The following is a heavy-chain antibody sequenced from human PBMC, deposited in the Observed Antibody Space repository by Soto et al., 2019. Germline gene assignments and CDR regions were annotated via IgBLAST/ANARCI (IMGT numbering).Heavy chain of an antibody. V-gene: IGHV3-53*01. J-gene: IGHJ4*02. CDR2: IYSGGST. CDR3: ARDHSGYYSRSDY. D-gene: IGHD3-22*01. Sequence: EVQLVESGGGFIQPGGSLRLSCAASGFTVSSNYMSWVRQAPGKGLEWVSVIYSGGSTYYADSVKGRFTISRDNSKNTLYLKMNSLRAEDTAVYYCARDHSGYYSRSDYWGKGTLVTVSS. CDR1: GFTVSSNY.